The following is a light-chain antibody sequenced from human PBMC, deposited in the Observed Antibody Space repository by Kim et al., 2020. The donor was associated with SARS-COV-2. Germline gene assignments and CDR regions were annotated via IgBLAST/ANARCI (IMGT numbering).Light chain of an antibody. CDR3: QQYNVH. CDR1: QSITTW. J-gene: IGKJ2*01. V-gene: IGKV1-5*01. Sequence: STLSECVGDRVTITRRASQSITTWLDWYQQKPGKAPKLLIYDASTLHSGVPSRFSGSGYGTEFTLTISSLQPDDSATYYCQQYNVHFGQGTKLEI. CDR2: DAS.